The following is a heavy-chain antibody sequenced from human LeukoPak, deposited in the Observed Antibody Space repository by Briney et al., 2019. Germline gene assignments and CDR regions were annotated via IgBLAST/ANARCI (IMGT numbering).Heavy chain of an antibody. CDR1: GSSISNWY. CDR2: IYDSGTT. V-gene: IGHV4-59*01. Sequence: SETLSLTCTVSGSSISNWYWSWIRQPPGKGLEWIGHIYDSGTTNCNPSLKTRVTISLDTSKNQVSLKLRSVTAADTAIYYCARETSLPGYSGGLGFNYWGQGTLVTVSS. D-gene: IGHD6-19*01. CDR3: ARETSLPGYSGGLGFNY. J-gene: IGHJ4*02.